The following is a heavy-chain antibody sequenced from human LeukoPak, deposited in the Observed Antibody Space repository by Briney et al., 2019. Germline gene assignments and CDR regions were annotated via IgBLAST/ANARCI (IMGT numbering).Heavy chain of an antibody. CDR1: GGSISSGDYY. CDR2: MYYSGST. V-gene: IGHV4-30-4*01. J-gene: IGHJ6*02. Sequence: SETLSLTCTVSGGSISSGDYYWSWIRQPPGKGLEWIGYMYYSGSTYYNPSLKSRATISVDTSKNQFSLKLSSVTAADTAAYYCARHGGLLWFQYYYYYYGMDVWGQGTTVTVSS. CDR3: ARHGGLLWFQYYYYYYGMDV. D-gene: IGHD3-10*01.